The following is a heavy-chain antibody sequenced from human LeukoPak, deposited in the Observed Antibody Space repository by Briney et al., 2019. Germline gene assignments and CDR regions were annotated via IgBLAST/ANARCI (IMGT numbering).Heavy chain of an antibody. CDR1: GFTFTSSA. CDR3: AAPTYYYGSGSYYNPFSHGVDV. D-gene: IGHD3-10*01. J-gene: IGHJ6*02. CDR2: IVVGSGNT. V-gene: IGHV1-58*02. Sequence: ASVKVSCKASGFTFTSSAMQWVRQARGQRLEWIGWIVVGSGNTNYAQKFQERVTITRDMSTSTAYMELSSLRSEDTAVYYCAAPTYYYGSGSYYNPFSHGVDVWGQGTTVTVSS.